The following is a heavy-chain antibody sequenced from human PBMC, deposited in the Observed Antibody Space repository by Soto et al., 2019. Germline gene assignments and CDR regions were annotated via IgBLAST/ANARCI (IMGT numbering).Heavy chain of an antibody. J-gene: IGHJ4*02. D-gene: IGHD1-26*01. Sequence: SLRLSCAASGFIFSSFALHWVRQAPGKGLEWVAVIRYDGTEKYNGDSVKGRFTISRDNSKNTVYLEMTSLKAEDTAVYYCARDFTQVGPLDFWGQGTLVTISS. CDR2: IRYDGTEK. CDR3: ARDFTQVGPLDF. V-gene: IGHV3-33*01. CDR1: GFIFSSFA.